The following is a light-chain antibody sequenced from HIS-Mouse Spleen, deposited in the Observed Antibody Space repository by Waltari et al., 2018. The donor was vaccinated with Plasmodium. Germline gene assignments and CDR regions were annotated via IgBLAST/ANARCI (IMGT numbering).Light chain of an antibody. CDR3: QSADSSGTYWV. J-gene: IGLJ3*02. V-gene: IGLV3-25*03. Sequence: SYELTRPPSVSVSPGQTARITCSGDALPKQYAYWYQKKPGQAPVLVIYKDSERPSGDPWRFPGSSSGTTVTLTISGVQAEDESDYYCQSADSSGTYWVFGGGTKLTVL. CDR1: ALPKQY. CDR2: KDS.